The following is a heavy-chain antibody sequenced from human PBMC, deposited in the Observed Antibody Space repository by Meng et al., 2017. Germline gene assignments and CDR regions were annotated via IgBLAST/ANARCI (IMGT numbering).Heavy chain of an antibody. Sequence: QGHLQPLVAGLCRPLGTLALTCAGYGGSFSGYYWSWIRQPPGKGLEWIGEINHSGSTNYNPSLKSRVTISVDTSKHQFSLKLSSVTAADTAVYYCARRGIAARPFYYWGQGTLVTVSS. J-gene: IGHJ4*02. V-gene: IGHV4-34*01. CDR3: ARRGIAARPFYY. CDR2: INHSGST. D-gene: IGHD6-6*01. CDR1: GGSFSGYY.